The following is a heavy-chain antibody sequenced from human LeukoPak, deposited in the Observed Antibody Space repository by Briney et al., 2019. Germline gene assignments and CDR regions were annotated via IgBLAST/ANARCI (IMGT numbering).Heavy chain of an antibody. CDR3: ASHRWDAFDI. CDR2: ISSSSSYI. CDR1: GFTFSSYS. D-gene: IGHD6-13*01. V-gene: IGHV3-21*01. Sequence: GGSLRLSCAASGFTFSSYSMDWVRQAPGKGLEWVSSISSSSSYIYYADSVKGRFTISRDNAKNSLYLQMNSLRAEDTAVYYCASHRWDAFDIWGQGTMVTVSS. J-gene: IGHJ3*02.